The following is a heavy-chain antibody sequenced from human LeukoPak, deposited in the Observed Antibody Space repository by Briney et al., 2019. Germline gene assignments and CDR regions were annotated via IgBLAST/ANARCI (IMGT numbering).Heavy chain of an antibody. V-gene: IGHV3-7*04. CDR1: GFTFSPYW. Sequence: GGSLRLSCAASGFTFSPYWMAWVRQAPGKGLEWVANIREDESEKYYVDSVKGRFTISRDNAKNSMYLEMNSLRAEDTAVYYCARGHNSTLPDWGQGSLVTVSS. CDR2: IREDESEK. J-gene: IGHJ4*02. D-gene: IGHD1-20*01. CDR3: ARGHNSTLPD.